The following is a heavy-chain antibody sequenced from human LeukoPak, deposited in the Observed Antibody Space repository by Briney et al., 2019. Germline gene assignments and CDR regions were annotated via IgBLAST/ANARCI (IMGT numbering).Heavy chain of an antibody. V-gene: IGHV3-30*18. D-gene: IGHD4-23*01. CDR2: ISYDGSNK. Sequence: GRSLRLSCAASGFTFSNNAMHWVRQAPGKGLEWVAVISYDGSNKYHADSVKGRFTISRDNCKNTLYLQMNSLRAEDTAVYYCAKGQIRWEHLRQDAFDIWGQGTTVTVSS. CDR3: AKGQIRWEHLRQDAFDI. J-gene: IGHJ3*02. CDR1: GFTFSNNA.